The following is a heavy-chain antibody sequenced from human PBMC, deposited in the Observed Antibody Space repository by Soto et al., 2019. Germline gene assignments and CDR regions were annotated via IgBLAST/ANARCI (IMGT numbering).Heavy chain of an antibody. CDR3: ARGPPYYDFWSGFSYCFDY. Sequence: SETLSLTCAVYGGSFSGYYWSWIRQPPGKGLEWIGEINHSGSTNYNPSLKSRVTISVDTSKNQFSLKLSSVTAADTAVYYCARGPPYYDFWSGFSYCFDYWGQGTLVTVSS. CDR2: INHSGST. CDR1: GGSFSGYY. J-gene: IGHJ4*02. V-gene: IGHV4-34*01. D-gene: IGHD3-3*01.